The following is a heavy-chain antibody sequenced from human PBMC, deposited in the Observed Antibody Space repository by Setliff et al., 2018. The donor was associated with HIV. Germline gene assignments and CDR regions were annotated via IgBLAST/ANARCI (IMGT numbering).Heavy chain of an antibody. Sequence: KTSETLSLTCTASGGSISSGIYYWIWIRQPAGKGLEWIGHVYTTGGTNYNPSLERRLTISVDTSRNQFSLRLSSVTAADTAVYYCARAPTGVTNAFDIWGQGTMVTVSS. V-gene: IGHV4-61*09. J-gene: IGHJ3*02. CDR3: ARAPTGVTNAFDI. CDR1: GGSISSGIYY. D-gene: IGHD2-8*02. CDR2: VYTTGGT.